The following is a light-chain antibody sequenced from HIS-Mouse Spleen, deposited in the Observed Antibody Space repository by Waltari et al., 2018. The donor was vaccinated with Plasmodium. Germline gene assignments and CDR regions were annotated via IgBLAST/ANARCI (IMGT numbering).Light chain of an antibody. V-gene: IGLV3-9*01. CDR1: NLGGQN. CDR3: QVWDSSTVV. Sequence: SYELTQPLSLSVALGQTARITGWGNNLGGQNVHWYQQKPVQAPVLVIYRDSNRPSGIPERFSGSNSGNTATLTISRAQAGDEADYYCQVWDSSTVVFGGGTKLAVL. CDR2: RDS. J-gene: IGLJ2*01.